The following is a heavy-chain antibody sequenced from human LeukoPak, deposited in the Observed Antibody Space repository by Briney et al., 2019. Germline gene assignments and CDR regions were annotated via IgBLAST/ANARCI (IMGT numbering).Heavy chain of an antibody. V-gene: IGHV3-7*03. J-gene: IGHJ5*02. CDR3: AKDYYSSSWYSNWFDP. CDR2: IKQDGSEK. D-gene: IGHD6-13*01. Sequence: GGSLRLSCAASGFTFSSYWMSWVRQAPGKGLEWVANIKQDGSEKYYVDSVKGRFTISRDNAKNSLYLQMNSLRAEDTALYYCAKDYYSSSWYSNWFDPWGQGTLVTVSS. CDR1: GFTFSSYW.